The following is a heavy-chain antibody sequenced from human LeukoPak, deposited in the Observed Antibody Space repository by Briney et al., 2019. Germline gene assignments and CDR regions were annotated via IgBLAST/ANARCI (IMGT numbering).Heavy chain of an antibody. J-gene: IGHJ5*02. CDR1: RFTVSNTF. CDR3: ARGSGWLDR. Sequence: GGSLRLSCAASRFTVSNTFMSGVRQAPGKGRECVAVIYSVGTTYYADSVKGRFTISRDNSKNTLYLQMNSLRAEDTAVYYCARGSGWLDRWGQGTLVTVSS. D-gene: IGHD6-19*01. V-gene: IGHV3-53*01. CDR2: IYSVGTT.